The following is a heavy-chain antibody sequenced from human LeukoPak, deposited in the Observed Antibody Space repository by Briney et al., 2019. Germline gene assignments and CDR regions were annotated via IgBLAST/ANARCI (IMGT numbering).Heavy chain of an antibody. D-gene: IGHD4/OR15-4a*01. Sequence: GGSLRLSCAASGFTFSSYAMSWVRQAPGKGLECISGFSGSGGSTYYADSVKGRFTISRDNGKNSLDLQMNSLRADDTAFYYCARDTLGEGEDANYAVYYFDYWGQGTVVTVSS. J-gene: IGHJ4*02. CDR2: FSGSGGST. CDR3: ARDTLGEGEDANYAVYYFDY. V-gene: IGHV3-23*01. CDR1: GFTFSSYA.